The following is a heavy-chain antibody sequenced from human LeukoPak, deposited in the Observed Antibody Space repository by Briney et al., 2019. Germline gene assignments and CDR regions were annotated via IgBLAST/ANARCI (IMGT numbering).Heavy chain of an antibody. CDR3: ARGLFGEFYYYYYVDV. V-gene: IGHV1-2*02. Sequence: ASVKVSCKASGYTFTDYYMHWVRQAPGQGLEWMGWINPNSGGTNYAQKFQGRVTMTRDTSISTAYMELSRLRSDDTAVYYCARGLFGEFYYYYYVDVWGKGTTVTVSS. CDR1: GYTFTDYY. J-gene: IGHJ6*03. D-gene: IGHD3-10*02. CDR2: INPNSGGT.